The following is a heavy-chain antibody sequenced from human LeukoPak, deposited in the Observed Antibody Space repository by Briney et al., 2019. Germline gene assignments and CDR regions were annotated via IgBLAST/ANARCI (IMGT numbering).Heavy chain of an antibody. Sequence: HPGGSLRLSCAASGFTFSSYAMSWVRQAPGKGLEWVSIINNSGSGTYYADSVKGRFTISRDKSKNTLYLQMNSLRTEDTAVYYCAKNPPTAGGTGDYYYYYMDVWGKGTAVTVSS. J-gene: IGHJ6*03. D-gene: IGHD6-25*01. CDR2: INNSGSGT. CDR3: AKNPPTAGGTGDYYYYYMDV. V-gene: IGHV3-23*01. CDR1: GFTFSSYA.